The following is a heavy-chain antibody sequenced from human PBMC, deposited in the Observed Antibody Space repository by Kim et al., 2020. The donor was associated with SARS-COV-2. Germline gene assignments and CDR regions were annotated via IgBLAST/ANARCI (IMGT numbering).Heavy chain of an antibody. Sequence: VKGRLTISRDDSKNTAYLQMNSLKTEDTAVYYCTRHPVRGYSSGWLPFDYWGQGTLVTVSS. D-gene: IGHD6-19*01. J-gene: IGHJ4*02. V-gene: IGHV3-73*01. CDR3: TRHPVRGYSSGWLPFDY.